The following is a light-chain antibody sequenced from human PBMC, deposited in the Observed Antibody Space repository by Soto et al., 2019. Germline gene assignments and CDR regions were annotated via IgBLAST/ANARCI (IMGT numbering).Light chain of an antibody. J-gene: IGKJ1*01. CDR3: QQYNSYQWT. CDR1: QSISSW. V-gene: IGKV1-5*01. CDR2: DAS. Sequence: DIQMTQSPSTLSASVGDRVTITCRDSQSISSWLAWYQQKPGKAPKLLIYDASSLESGVPSRFSGSGSGTEFTLTISSLQPDDFATYYCQQYNSYQWTFGQGTKVEIK.